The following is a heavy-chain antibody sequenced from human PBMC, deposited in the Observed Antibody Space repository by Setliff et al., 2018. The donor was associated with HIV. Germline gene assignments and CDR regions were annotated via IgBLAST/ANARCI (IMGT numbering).Heavy chain of an antibody. Sequence: PSETLSLTCAVYGDSFSGSYWSWIRQSPGTGLEWIGEVNHNGGTNYNPSLKSRVVVSVDRSKNQFSLKLISVTAADTAVYYCTRKKTGQFGACNMWGRGTLVTVSS. J-gene: IGHJ3*02. V-gene: IGHV4-34*01. D-gene: IGHD7-27*01. CDR3: TRKKTGQFGACNM. CDR2: VNHNGGT. CDR1: GDSFSGSY.